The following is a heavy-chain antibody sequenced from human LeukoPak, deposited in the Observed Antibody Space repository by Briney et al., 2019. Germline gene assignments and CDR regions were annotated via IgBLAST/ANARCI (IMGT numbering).Heavy chain of an antibody. D-gene: IGHD6-13*01. Sequence: ASVKVSCKASGYTFTSYGICWVRQAPGQGLEWMGWISTYNGKTNYAQKIQGRVTMTTDTSTSTAYMELRSLRSDDTVVYYCARDLPYSSSWESIDYWGQGTLVTVSS. CDR2: ISTYNGKT. J-gene: IGHJ4*02. CDR3: ARDLPYSSSWESIDY. V-gene: IGHV1-18*01. CDR1: GYTFTSYG.